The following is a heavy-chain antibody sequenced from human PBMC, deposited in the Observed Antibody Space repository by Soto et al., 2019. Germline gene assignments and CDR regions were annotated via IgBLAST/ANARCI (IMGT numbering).Heavy chain of an antibody. V-gene: IGHV4-61*08. CDR3: ARYCSNTNCYMLDY. Sequence: QLQESGPGLVRPSETLSLICTVSGASVTSAGYYWSWIRQPPGKGLEWIGYVSSTGSTIYNSARTSRVTMSLDMPKNQFSLRVDSVTAADTAVYYCARYCSNTNCYMLDYWGQGTLVTASS. D-gene: IGHD2-2*02. CDR1: GASVTSAGYY. CDR2: VSSTGST. J-gene: IGHJ4*02.